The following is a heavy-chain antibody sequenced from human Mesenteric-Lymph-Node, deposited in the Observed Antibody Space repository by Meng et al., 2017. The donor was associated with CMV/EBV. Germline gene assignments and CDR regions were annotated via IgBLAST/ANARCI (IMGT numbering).Heavy chain of an antibody. CDR1: GGSISSYY. V-gene: IGHV4-59*01. D-gene: IGHD3-16*01. J-gene: IGHJ2*01. CDR2: IYYSGST. CDR3: ARDQLVGGYWYFDL. Sequence: SETLSLTCTVSGGSISSYYWSWIRQPPGKGLEWIGYIYYSGSTNYNPSLKSRVTISVDTSKNQFSLKLSSVTAADTAVYYCARDQLVGGYWYFDLWGRGTLVTVSS.